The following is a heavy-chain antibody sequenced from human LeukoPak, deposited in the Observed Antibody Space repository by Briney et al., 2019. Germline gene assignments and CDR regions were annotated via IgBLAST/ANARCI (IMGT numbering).Heavy chain of an antibody. CDR2: INSDGSST. CDR1: GFTFSRYW. D-gene: IGHD3-22*01. Sequence: GGSLRLSCAASGFTFSRYWMHWVRQAPGKGLMWVSRINSDGSSTSYADSVKGRFTISRDNAKNTLYLQMNSLRAEDTAVYYCASAYYSDTRGFDYWGQGTLVTVSS. CDR3: ASAYYSDTRGFDY. J-gene: IGHJ4*02. V-gene: IGHV3-74*01.